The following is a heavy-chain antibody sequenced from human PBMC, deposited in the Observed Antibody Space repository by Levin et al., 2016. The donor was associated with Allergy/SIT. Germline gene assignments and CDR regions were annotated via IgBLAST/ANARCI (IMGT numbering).Heavy chain of an antibody. V-gene: IGHV4-61*01. D-gene: IGHD5/OR15-5a*01. J-gene: IGHJ5*02. CDR1: GGSVRSGNYY. CDR3: ARGQRFLDQSNWFDA. CDR2: VYFNGDT. Sequence: SETLSLTCTVSGGSVRSGNYYWSWVRQSPGKGLEWIGYVYFNGDTNYSPSVRSRGTISIDTSNNQFSLKLTSMTAADTAVYFCARGQRFLDQSNWFDAWGRGMQVIVSS.